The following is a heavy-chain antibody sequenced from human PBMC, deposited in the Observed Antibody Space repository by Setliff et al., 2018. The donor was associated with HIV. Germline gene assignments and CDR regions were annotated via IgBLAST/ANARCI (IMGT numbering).Heavy chain of an antibody. Sequence: GGSLRLSCAASGLTFSSDDMNWVRQAPGKGLEWVSYISSSSGEHYADSVKGRFTISRDNSKNILYLQMNSLRAEDTAMYFCARDLRGSNFGVSEYWGQGTPVTVSS. D-gene: IGHD1-26*01. CDR3: ARDLRGSNFGVSEY. J-gene: IGHJ4*02. V-gene: IGHV3-21*05. CDR1: GLTFSSDD. CDR2: ISSSSGE.